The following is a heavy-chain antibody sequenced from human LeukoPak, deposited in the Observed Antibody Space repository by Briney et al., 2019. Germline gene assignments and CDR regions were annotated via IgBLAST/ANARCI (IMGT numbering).Heavy chain of an antibody. CDR1: GFTFSSYA. V-gene: IGHV3-64*01. CDR2: INSNGGST. CDR3: ARGDADCSGGSCYSSYYYYMDV. D-gene: IGHD2-15*01. J-gene: IGHJ6*03. Sequence: PGGSLRLSCAASGFTFSSYAMHWVRQAPGKGREYVSDINSNGGSTYYANSVKGRFTISSDNSKNTLYLQMGSLRAEDMAVYYCARGDADCSGGSCYSSYYYYMDVWGKGTTVTVSS.